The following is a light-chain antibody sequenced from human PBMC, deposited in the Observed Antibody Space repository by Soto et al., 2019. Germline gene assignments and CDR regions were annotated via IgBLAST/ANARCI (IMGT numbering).Light chain of an antibody. Sequence: IVLTQSPGTLSLSPGDRATLSCRASQSVSSSDLAWYQQKPGQAPRLLIYSASSRATGIPDRFSGSGSGTDFPLSISRLEPEEFAVYYCHSYYPFGHATKLEI. J-gene: IGKJ2*01. V-gene: IGKV3-20*01. CDR1: QSVSSSD. CDR3: HSYYP. CDR2: SAS.